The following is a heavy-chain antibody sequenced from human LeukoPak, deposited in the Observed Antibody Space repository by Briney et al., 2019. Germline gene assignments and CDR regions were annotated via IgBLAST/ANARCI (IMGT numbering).Heavy chain of an antibody. CDR2: IYTSGST. D-gene: IGHD6-13*01. V-gene: IGHV4-4*07. Sequence: TSETLSLTCTVSGGSISSYYWSWIRQPAGKGLEWIGRIYTSGSTNYNPSLKSRVTMSVDTSKNQFSLKLSSVTAADTAVYYCARDWIAAAGTHFDYWGLGTLVTVSS. CDR3: ARDWIAAAGTHFDY. J-gene: IGHJ4*02. CDR1: GGSISSYY.